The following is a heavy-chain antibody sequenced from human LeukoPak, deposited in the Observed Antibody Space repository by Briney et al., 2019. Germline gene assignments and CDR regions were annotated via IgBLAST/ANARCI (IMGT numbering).Heavy chain of an antibody. CDR2: ISGSGGST. V-gene: IGHV3-23*01. CDR1: GFTFSSYA. D-gene: IGHD6-13*01. Sequence: GGSLRLSCAASGFTFSSYAMSWVRQAPGKGLEWVSAISGSGGSTYYADSVRGRFTISRDNSKNTLYLQMNSLRAEDTAVYYCAKDRDRIAAAGVIDYWGQGTLVTVSS. CDR3: AKDRDRIAAAGVIDY. J-gene: IGHJ4*02.